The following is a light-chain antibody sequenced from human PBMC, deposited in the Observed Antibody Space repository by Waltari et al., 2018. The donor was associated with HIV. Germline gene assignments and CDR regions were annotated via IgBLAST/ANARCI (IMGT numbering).Light chain of an antibody. CDR3: GTWDSGLSAVV. J-gene: IGLJ3*02. CDR1: SSNIGSND. V-gene: IGLV1-51*01. CDR2: DNY. Sequence: QSVLTQPPSVSAAPGQRVTISCSGSSSNIGSNDVSWNQQLPGTAPKLLIFDNYKRPSGIPDRFSGSKSGTSATLGITGLQTGDEADYYCGTWDSGLSAVVFGGGTKLTVL.